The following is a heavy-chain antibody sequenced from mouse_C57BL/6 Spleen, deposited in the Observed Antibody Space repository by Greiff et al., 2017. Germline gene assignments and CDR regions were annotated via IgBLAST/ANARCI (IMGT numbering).Heavy chain of an antibody. CDR2: IYPGSGST. Sequence: QVQLQQPGAELVKPGASVKMSCKASGYTFTSYWITWVKQRPGQGLEWIGDIYPGSGSTNYNEKFKSKATLTVDTSSSTAYMQLSSLTSEDSAVYYSARSGDYDIWYAYWGQGTLVTVSA. CDR1: GYTFTSYW. V-gene: IGHV1-55*01. D-gene: IGHD2-4*01. CDR3: ARSGDYDIWYAY. J-gene: IGHJ3*01.